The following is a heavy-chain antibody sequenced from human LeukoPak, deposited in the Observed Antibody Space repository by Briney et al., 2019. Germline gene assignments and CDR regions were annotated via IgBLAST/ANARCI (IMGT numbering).Heavy chain of an antibody. CDR3: AGDRERYCSSTSCYGDAFDI. V-gene: IGHV3-11*04. D-gene: IGHD2-2*01. CDR2: ISSSGSTI. CDR1: GFTFSDYY. Sequence: GGSLRLPCAASGFTFSDYYMSWIRQAPGKGLEWVSYISSSGSTIYYADSVKGRFTISRDNAKNSLYLQMNSLRAEDTAVYYCAGDRERYCSSTSCYGDAFDIWGQGTMVTVSS. J-gene: IGHJ3*02.